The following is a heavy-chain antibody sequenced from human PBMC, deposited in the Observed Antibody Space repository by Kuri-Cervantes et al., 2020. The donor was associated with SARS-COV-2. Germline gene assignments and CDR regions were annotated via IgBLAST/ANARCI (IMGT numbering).Heavy chain of an antibody. CDR3: ARGSKVLRFLEWLT. V-gene: IGHV3-23*01. Sequence: GGSLRLSCVGSGFTFSNHGMSWVRQAPGKGLEWVSGISGSGGNNGRTYYADSVKGRFTMSRDDPMNTLYLQMNSLRAEDTAVYYCARGSKVLRFLEWLTWGQGTLVTGYS. D-gene: IGHD3-3*01. J-gene: IGHJ4*02. CDR2: ISGSGGNNGRT. CDR1: GFTFSNHG.